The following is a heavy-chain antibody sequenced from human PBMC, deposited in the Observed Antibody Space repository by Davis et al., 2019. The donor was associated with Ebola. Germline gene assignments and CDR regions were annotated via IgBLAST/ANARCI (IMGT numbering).Heavy chain of an antibody. Sequence: GESLKISCAASGFTFTNAWMSWVRQGPGKGLEWVGRIKSTPDGGTTDYIAPVKGRFIISRDDSKNTLYLQMNGLKAEDAAVYYCTTVRWYNYDTSLRGHYFDYWGQGTLVTVSS. CDR1: GFTFTNAW. CDR3: TTVRWYNYDTSLRGHYFDY. V-gene: IGHV3-15*01. D-gene: IGHD3-22*01. CDR2: IKSTPDGGTT. J-gene: IGHJ4*02.